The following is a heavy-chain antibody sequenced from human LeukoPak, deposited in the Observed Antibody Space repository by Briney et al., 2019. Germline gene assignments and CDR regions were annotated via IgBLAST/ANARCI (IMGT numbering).Heavy chain of an antibody. D-gene: IGHD3-10*01. Sequence: PSETLSLTCTVSGGSISSSSYYWGWIRQPPGKGLEWIGTIYYSGSTYYNPSLKSRVTISVDTSKNQFSLKLSSVTAADTAVYYCAREGHGSYYIPNYYYYMDVWGKGTTVTISS. J-gene: IGHJ6*03. CDR2: IYYSGST. CDR3: AREGHGSYYIPNYYYYMDV. V-gene: IGHV4-39*07. CDR1: GGSISSSSYY.